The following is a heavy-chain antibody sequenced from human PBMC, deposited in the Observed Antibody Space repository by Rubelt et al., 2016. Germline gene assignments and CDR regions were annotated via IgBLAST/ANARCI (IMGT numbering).Heavy chain of an antibody. CDR3: ARDAHLSYTWYFDL. D-gene: IGHD3-10*01. CDR1: GGSFSSYY. CDR2: IYYSGST. V-gene: IGHV4-34*11. J-gene: IGHJ2*01. Sequence: QVQLQQWGAGLLKPSETLSLTCGFYGGSFSSYYWNWIRQAPGQGLELIGYIYYSGSTNYNPSLKSRITMSVDTSKNQFSLKLSSVNAADTAVYYCARDAHLSYTWYFDLWGRGTLVTVSS.